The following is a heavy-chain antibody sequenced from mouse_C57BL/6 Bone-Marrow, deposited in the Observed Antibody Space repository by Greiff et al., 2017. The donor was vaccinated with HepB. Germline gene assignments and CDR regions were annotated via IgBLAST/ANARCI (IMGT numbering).Heavy chain of an antibody. CDR3: AFYYSNYYYAMDY. D-gene: IGHD2-5*01. J-gene: IGHJ4*01. Sequence: VQLQESGAELARPGASVKLSCKASGYTFTSYGISWVKQRTGQGLEWIGEIYPRSGNTYYNEKFKGKATLTADKSSSTAYMELRSLTSEDSAVYFCAFYYSNYYYAMDYWGQGTSVTVSS. CDR2: IYPRSGNT. V-gene: IGHV1-81*01. CDR1: GYTFTSYG.